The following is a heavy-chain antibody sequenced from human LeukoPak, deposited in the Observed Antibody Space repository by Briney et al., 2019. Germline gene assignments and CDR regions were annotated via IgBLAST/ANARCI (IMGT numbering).Heavy chain of an antibody. J-gene: IGHJ4*02. V-gene: IGHV4-4*07. CDR2: LYPGVST. CDR3: ARGRAYYYDSSGYLAY. CDR1: GGPIYSYY. D-gene: IGHD3-22*01. Sequence: SETLSLTCTVSGGPIYSYYWSWIRQTAGKGLEWIGRLYPGVSTNYNPSLKSRVTISVDTSKNQFSLKLSSVTAADTAVYYCARGRAYYYDSSGYLAYWGQGTLVTVSS.